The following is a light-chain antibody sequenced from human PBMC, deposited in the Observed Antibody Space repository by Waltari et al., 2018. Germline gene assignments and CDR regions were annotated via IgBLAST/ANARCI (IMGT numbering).Light chain of an antibody. CDR1: QRINSY. CDR2: GAS. CDR3: QQSYSSPYT. J-gene: IGKJ2*01. Sequence: DIQMTQSPSSLSASVGDRFTITCRASQRINSYLNWYQQKPGKAPKLLIYGASSLQSGVPSGFSGSGSGTEFTLTISSLQPEDSATYYCQQSYSSPYTFGQGTKLEIK. V-gene: IGKV1-39*01.